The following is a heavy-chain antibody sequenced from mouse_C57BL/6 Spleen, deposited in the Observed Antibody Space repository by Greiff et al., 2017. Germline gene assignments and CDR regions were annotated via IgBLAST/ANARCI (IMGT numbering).Heavy chain of an antibody. CDR1: GFNIKNTY. D-gene: IGHD2-1*01. CDR2: IDPANGNT. V-gene: IGHV14-3*01. J-gene: IGHJ2*01. Sequence: EVQLQQSVAELVRPGASVKLSCTASGFNIKNTYMHWVKQRPEQGLEWIGRIDPANGNTKYAPKFQGKATITADTSSNTAYLQLSSLTSEDTAIYYCARPIYYGNYRGYFDYWGQGTTLTVSS. CDR3: ARPIYYGNYRGYFDY.